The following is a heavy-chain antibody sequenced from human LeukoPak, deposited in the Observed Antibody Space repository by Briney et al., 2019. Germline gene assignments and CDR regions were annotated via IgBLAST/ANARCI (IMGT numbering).Heavy chain of an antibody. J-gene: IGHJ4*02. V-gene: IGHV1-2*02. Sequence: ASVKVSCKASGYAFSGYCMHWVRQAPGQGLEWMGWINPSNGGTNYAQNFQGRVTMTRDTSISTAYMELSSLTSDDTAVYYCARGPTYYDSSGYRLEYWGQGTLVIVSS. CDR1: GYAFSGYC. CDR2: INPSNGGT. D-gene: IGHD3-22*01. CDR3: ARGPTYYDSSGYRLEY.